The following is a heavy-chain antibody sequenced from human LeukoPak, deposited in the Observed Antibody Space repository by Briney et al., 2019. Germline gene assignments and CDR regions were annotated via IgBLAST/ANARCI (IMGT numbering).Heavy chain of an antibody. J-gene: IGHJ3*02. D-gene: IGHD3-22*01. Sequence: KSSETLSLTCTVSGGSISSYYWSWFRQPAGKGLEWIGRISSSGSTNYNPSFKSRVTISVDTSKNQFSLKLSSVTAADTAVYFCARGPYSYDSSGAFDIWGQGTMVTVPS. CDR2: ISSSGST. CDR3: ARGPYSYDSSGAFDI. CDR1: GGSISSYY. V-gene: IGHV4-4*07.